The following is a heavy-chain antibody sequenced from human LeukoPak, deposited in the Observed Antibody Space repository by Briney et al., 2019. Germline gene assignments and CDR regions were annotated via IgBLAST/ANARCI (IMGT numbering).Heavy chain of an antibody. Sequence: PSETLSLTCTVSGGSISSYYWSWIRQPPGKGLEWIGYIYYSGSTSYNPSLKSRVTISVDTSKNRFSLKLRSVTAADTAVYYCARLNILLWGQQPYPYYFDYWGQGTLVTVSS. J-gene: IGHJ4*02. CDR3: ARLNILLWGQQPYPYYFDY. V-gene: IGHV4-59*01. CDR2: IYYSGST. CDR1: GGSISSYY. D-gene: IGHD2-8*02.